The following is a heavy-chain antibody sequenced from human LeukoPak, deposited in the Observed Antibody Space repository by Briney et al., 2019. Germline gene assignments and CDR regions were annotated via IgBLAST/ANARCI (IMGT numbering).Heavy chain of an antibody. D-gene: IGHD6-19*01. CDR3: ARDKLFSSAVAAPRY. CDR1: GFTFSSYW. Sequence: GGSLRLSCAASGFTFSSYWMSWVRQAPGKGLGWVANIKLDGSEKYYVDSVKGRFTISRDNAKNSLYLQMNSLRAEDAAVYYCARDKLFSSAVAAPRYWGQGTLVTVSS. V-gene: IGHV3-7*01. CDR2: IKLDGSEK. J-gene: IGHJ4*02.